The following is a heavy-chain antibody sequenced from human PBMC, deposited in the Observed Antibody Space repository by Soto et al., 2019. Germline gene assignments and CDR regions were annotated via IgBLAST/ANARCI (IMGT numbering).Heavy chain of an antibody. CDR3: HYYGSSGYYNYGMDV. Sequence: SVKVSCKASGGTFSSYTISWVRQAPGQGLEWMGRIIPILGIANYAQKFQGRVTITADKSTSTAYMELSSLRSKDTAVYYCHYYGSSGYYNYGMDVWGQGTTVTVSS. D-gene: IGHD3-22*01. CDR2: IIPILGIA. J-gene: IGHJ6*02. CDR1: GGTFSSYT. V-gene: IGHV1-69*02.